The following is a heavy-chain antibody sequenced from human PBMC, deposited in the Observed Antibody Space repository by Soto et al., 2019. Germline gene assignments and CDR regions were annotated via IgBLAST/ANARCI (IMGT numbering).Heavy chain of an antibody. Sequence: PSETLSLTCAVSGYSISSGYYWGWIRQPPGKGLEWIGSIYHSGSTYYNPSLKSRVTISVDTSKNQFSLKLSSVTAADTAVYYCARYSSSWHDYWGQGTLVTVSS. V-gene: IGHV4-38-2*01. CDR1: GYSISSGYY. CDR3: ARYSSSWHDY. J-gene: IGHJ4*02. CDR2: IYHSGST. D-gene: IGHD6-13*01.